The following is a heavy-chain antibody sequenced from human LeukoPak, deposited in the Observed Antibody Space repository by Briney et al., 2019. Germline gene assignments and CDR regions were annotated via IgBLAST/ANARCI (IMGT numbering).Heavy chain of an antibody. V-gene: IGHV3-23*01. Sequence: PGGSRRLSCAASGLTFSITAMSWVRQVPGKGLEWVSVISGSGGNTYYADSVKGRFTISRDNSKNTLYLQMNSLRAEDTAVYYCAKDRGSGSSSYYYYGMDVWGKGTTVTVSS. CDR1: GLTFSITA. CDR3: AKDRGSGSSSYYYYGMDV. J-gene: IGHJ6*04. D-gene: IGHD3-10*01. CDR2: ISGSGGNT.